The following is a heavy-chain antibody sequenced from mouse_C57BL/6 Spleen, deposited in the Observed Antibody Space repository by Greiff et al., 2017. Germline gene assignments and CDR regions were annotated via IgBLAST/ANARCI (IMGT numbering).Heavy chain of an antibody. Sequence: VKLQQSGPGLVKPSQSLFLTCSITGFPITSGYYWIWIRQSPGKPLEWMGYITHSGETFYNPSLPSPISITRETSKNQFFLQLNSVTTEDTAMYYCAGDRLGSGYVTYWGQGTLVTVSA. V-gene: IGHV12-3*01. D-gene: IGHD3-2*02. J-gene: IGHJ3*01. CDR2: ITHSGET. CDR3: AGDRLGSGYVTY. CDR1: GFPITSGYY.